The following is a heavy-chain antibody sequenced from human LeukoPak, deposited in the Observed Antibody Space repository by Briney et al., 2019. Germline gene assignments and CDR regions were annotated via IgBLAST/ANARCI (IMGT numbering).Heavy chain of an antibody. CDR1: GFTFSSYG. CDR2: ISDSGGRT. D-gene: IGHD3-22*01. J-gene: IGHJ4*02. V-gene: IGHV3-23*01. Sequence: GGSLRLSCAASGFTFSSYGMHWVRQAPGKGLEWVAGISDSGGRTNYADSVKGRFTISRDNPKNTIYLQMTSLRAEDTAVYFCAKRGVVIRVILVGFHKEAYYFDSWGQGALVTVSS. CDR3: AKRGVVIRVILVGFHKEAYYFDS.